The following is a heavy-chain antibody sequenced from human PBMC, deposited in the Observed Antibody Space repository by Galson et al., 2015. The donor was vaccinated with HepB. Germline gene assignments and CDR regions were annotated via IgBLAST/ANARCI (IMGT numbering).Heavy chain of an antibody. V-gene: IGHV3-30-3*01. CDR2: ISYDGSNK. CDR3: ARVSMIVVVISAFDI. D-gene: IGHD3-22*01. CDR1: GFTFSSYA. Sequence: LRLSCAASGFTFSSYAMHWVRQAPGKGLEWVAVISYDGSNKYYADSVKGRFTISRDNSKNTLYLQMNSLRAEDTAVYYCARVSMIVVVISAFDIWGQGTMVPSLQ. J-gene: IGHJ3*02.